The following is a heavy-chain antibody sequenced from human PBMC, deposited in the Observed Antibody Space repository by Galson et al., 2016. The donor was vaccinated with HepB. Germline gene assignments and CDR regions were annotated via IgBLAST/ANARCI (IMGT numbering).Heavy chain of an antibody. V-gene: IGHV3-43*01. Sequence: SLRLSCAASGFIFDDYTMHWVRQGPGKGLEWVSFISWDGRGTYYADSGRGRFTFSRDHSETSLVLQMSSRRTEDTALYYCVKGSISLVDYYAMDVWGQGTMVIVSS. CDR2: ISWDGRGT. D-gene: IGHD3-16*01. CDR3: VKGSISLVDYYAMDV. CDR1: GFIFDDYT. J-gene: IGHJ6*02.